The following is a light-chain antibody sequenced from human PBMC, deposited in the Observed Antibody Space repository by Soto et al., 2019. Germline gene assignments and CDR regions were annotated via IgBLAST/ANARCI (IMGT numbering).Light chain of an antibody. CDR1: QSVSSN. J-gene: IGKJ1*01. Sequence: EIVITQSRSPLSVSPGSRATLPCRAGQSVSSNLAWYQQKPCQAPRRRXYDAFNRATGIPARFSGSGSGTDFTLTISSLEPEDFAVYYCQQRSNWPQWTFGQGTKVDIK. V-gene: IGKV3-11*01. CDR3: QQRSNWPQWT. CDR2: DAF.